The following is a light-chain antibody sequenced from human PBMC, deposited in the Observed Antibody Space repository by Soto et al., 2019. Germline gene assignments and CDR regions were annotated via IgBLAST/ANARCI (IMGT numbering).Light chain of an antibody. Sequence: SYELSQPPSVSVSPGQTASITCSGDKLGDKYVSWYQQKPGQSPILVIYQNNKRPSGIPERLSGSNSGNTATLTISGTQAMDEPDSPCQAWDYNTVVFGAGTQLTVL. CDR1: KLGDKY. CDR3: QAWDYNTVV. CDR2: QNN. V-gene: IGLV3-1*01. J-gene: IGLJ2*01.